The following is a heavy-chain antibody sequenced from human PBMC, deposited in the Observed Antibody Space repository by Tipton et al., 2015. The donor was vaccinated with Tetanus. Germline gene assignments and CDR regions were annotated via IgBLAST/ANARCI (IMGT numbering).Heavy chain of an antibody. D-gene: IGHD2/OR15-2a*01. CDR1: GDSIDSGDYY. CDR2: IYYSGST. CDR3: SSSPGNHYLAFFDY. Sequence: TLSLTCNVSGDSIDSGDYYWSWIRQPPGKGPEWIGYIYYSGSTYYNPSLKSRVTISIDTSKNQFSLRLSSVTAADTAVYYCSSSPGNHYLAFFDYWGRGTLVTVSS. V-gene: IGHV4-30-4*01. J-gene: IGHJ4*02.